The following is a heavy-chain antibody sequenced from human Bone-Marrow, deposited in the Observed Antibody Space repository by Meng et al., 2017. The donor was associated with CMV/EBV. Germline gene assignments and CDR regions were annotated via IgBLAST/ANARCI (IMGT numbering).Heavy chain of an antibody. Sequence: GESLKISCATSEFTFSNAWMSWVRQAPGKGLEWVGRIKSKTDGGTTDYAAPVKGRFTISRDDSKNTLYLQMNSLKTEDTAVYYCARVYCSSITCYLGYFQHWGQSTLVTVSS. V-gene: IGHV3-15*01. J-gene: IGHJ1*01. CDR2: IKSKTDGGTT. CDR3: ARVYCSSITCYLGYFQH. CDR1: EFTFSNAW. D-gene: IGHD2-2*01.